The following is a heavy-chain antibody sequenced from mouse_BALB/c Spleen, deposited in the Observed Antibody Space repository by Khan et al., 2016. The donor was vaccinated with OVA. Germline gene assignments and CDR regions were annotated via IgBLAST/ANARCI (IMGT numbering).Heavy chain of an antibody. D-gene: IGHD4-1*01. CDR1: GFTFSSYS. CDR2: ISRGGDYT. J-gene: IGHJ3*01. Sequence: EVELVESGGDLVKPGGSLKLSCAASGFTFSSYSMSWVRQTPDKRLEWVATISRGGDYTYYPHSVKGRFTISRDNARNTLYLQMSSLKSEDTAMYYCASRLTGSFAYWGQGTLVTVSA. CDR3: ASRLTGSFAY. V-gene: IGHV5-6*01.